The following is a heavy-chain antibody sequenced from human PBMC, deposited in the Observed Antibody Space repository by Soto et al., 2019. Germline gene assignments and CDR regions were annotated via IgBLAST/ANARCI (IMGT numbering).Heavy chain of an antibody. V-gene: IGHV3-48*03. J-gene: IGHJ4*02. CDR3: ARVGNTMLVVVSGYYDY. Sequence: WGSLRLSCAASGFTFSSYEMNWVRQAPGQGLEWVSYISSRCSTLYYADSVKGRFTISRDYAKNSLYLQMNSLRADDTAVYYCARVGNTMLVVVSGYYDYSGEGTLDTV. CDR1: GFTFSSYE. D-gene: IGHD3-22*01. CDR2: ISSRCSTL.